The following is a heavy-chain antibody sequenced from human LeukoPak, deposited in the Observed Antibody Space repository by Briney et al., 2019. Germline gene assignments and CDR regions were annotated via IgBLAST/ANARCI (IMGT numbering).Heavy chain of an antibody. CDR3: ARSMGVRVTPLWFGELLGRYYYYYMDV. CDR2: MNPNSGNT. V-gene: IGHV1-8*02. CDR1: GYTFTSYY. Sequence: GASVKVSCKASGYTFTSYYMHWVRQAPGQGLEWMGWMNPNSGNTGYAQKFQGRVTMTRNTSISTAYMELSSLRSEDTAVYYCARSMGVRVTPLWFGELLGRYYYYYMDVWGKGTTVTVSS. D-gene: IGHD3-10*01. J-gene: IGHJ6*03.